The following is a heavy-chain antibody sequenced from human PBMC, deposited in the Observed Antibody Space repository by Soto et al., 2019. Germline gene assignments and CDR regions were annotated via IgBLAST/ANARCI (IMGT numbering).Heavy chain of an antibody. CDR1: GFTFSSYS. D-gene: IGHD3-10*01. V-gene: IGHV3-21*01. Sequence: GGSLRLSCAASGFTFSSYSMNWVRQAPGKGLEWVSSISSSSSYIYYADSVKGRFTISRDNAKNSLYLQMNSLRAEDTAVYYCAVGRHTMVRGVMYYFDYWGQGTLVTVSS. CDR3: AVGRHTMVRGVMYYFDY. CDR2: ISSSSSYI. J-gene: IGHJ4*02.